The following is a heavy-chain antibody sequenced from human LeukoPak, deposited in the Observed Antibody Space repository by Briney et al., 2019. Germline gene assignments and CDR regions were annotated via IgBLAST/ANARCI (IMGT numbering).Heavy chain of an antibody. Sequence: GRSLRLSCAASGFTFDDYAMHWVRQAPGKGLEWVSGISWNSGSIGYADSVKGRFTISRDNAKNSLYLQMNSLRAEDTAVYYCAKVITYYDILTGYSPYYFDYWGQGTLVTVSS. CDR3: AKVITYYDILTGYSPYYFDY. CDR2: ISWNSGSI. D-gene: IGHD3-9*01. J-gene: IGHJ4*02. CDR1: GFTFDDYA. V-gene: IGHV3-9*01.